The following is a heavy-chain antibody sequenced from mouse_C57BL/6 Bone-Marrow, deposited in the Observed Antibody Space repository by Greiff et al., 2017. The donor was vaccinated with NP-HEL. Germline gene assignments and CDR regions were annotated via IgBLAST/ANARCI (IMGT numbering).Heavy chain of an antibody. CDR3: ALHYYGSSRYWYFDV. J-gene: IGHJ1*03. CDR1: GYTFTSYW. V-gene: IGHV1-61*01. Sequence: QVQLKQPGAELVRPGSSVKLSCKASGYTFTSYWMDWVKQRPGHGLEWIGNIYPSDSETPYNHKFKDKATLTVDKSSSTAYMQLSSLTSEDSAVYYCALHYYGSSRYWYFDVWGTGTTVTVSS. D-gene: IGHD1-1*01. CDR2: IYPSDSET.